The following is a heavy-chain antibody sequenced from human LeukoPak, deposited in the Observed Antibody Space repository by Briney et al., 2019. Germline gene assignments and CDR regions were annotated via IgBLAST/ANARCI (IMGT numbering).Heavy chain of an antibody. Sequence: SETLSLTCTVSGGSISSSSYYWGWIRQPPGKGLEWIGSIYYSGSTYYNPSLKSRVTISVDTSKNQFSLKLSSVTAADTAVYYCARDGMVRGVVDYWGQGTLVTVSS. CDR2: IYYSGST. D-gene: IGHD3-10*01. CDR1: GGSISSSSYY. V-gene: IGHV4-39*07. CDR3: ARDGMVRGVVDY. J-gene: IGHJ4*02.